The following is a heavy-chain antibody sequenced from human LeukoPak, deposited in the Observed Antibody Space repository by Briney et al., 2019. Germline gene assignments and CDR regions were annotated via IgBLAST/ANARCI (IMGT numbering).Heavy chain of an antibody. CDR2: ISSRSSYI. D-gene: IGHD3-22*01. CDR3: ARVLITPNYYDSRGFDY. Sequence: TGGSLRLSCAASGFTFSNYSMNWVRQAPGKGLEWVSSISSRSSYIYYADSVKGRFTISRDNSKNTLYLQMNSLRAEDTAVYYCARVLITPNYYDSRGFDYWGQGTLVTVSS. V-gene: IGHV3-21*04. CDR1: GFTFSNYS. J-gene: IGHJ4*02.